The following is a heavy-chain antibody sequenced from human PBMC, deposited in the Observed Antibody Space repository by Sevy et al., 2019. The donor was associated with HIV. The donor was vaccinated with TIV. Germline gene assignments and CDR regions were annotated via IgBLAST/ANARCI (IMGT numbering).Heavy chain of an antibody. D-gene: IGHD2-8*01. J-gene: IGHJ4*02. CDR1: GFTFSKYS. Sequence: LSLTCAASGFTFSKYSMSWVRQPPGKGLEWVSTLSFGCGEINYADSVKDRFTISRDNSKSSVYLQMNNLRPEDTAVYYCAREGCTKPHDYWGQGTLVTVS. CDR2: LSFGCGEI. V-gene: IGHV3-23*01. CDR3: AREGCTKPHDY.